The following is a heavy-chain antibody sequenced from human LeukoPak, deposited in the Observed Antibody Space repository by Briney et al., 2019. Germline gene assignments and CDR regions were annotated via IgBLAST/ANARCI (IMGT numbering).Heavy chain of an antibody. CDR3: AKDRANRIQRAFGY. D-gene: IGHD5-18*01. J-gene: IGHJ4*02. CDR2: ISGSGGST. V-gene: IGHV3-23*01. Sequence: GGSLRLSCAASGFTVSSNYMSWVRQAPGKGLEWVSAISGSGGSTYYADSVKGRFTISRDNSKNTLYLQMNSLRAEDTAVYYCAKDRANRIQRAFGYWGQGTLVTVSS. CDR1: GFTVSSNY.